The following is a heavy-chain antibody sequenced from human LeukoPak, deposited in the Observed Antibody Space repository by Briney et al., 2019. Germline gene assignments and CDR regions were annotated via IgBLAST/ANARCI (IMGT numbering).Heavy chain of an antibody. Sequence: PGRSLRLSCVASGFSFRSYAMHWVRQAPGKGLEWVAVMSYDGSNTYYGDSVRGRFTISRDNSKNMVYLQMNSLRAEDTAVYYCARDGGYSYGYPIDYWGQGTLVTVSS. V-gene: IGHV3-30*04. J-gene: IGHJ4*02. CDR3: ARDGGYSYGYPIDY. CDR2: MSYDGSNT. CDR1: GFSFRSYA. D-gene: IGHD5-18*01.